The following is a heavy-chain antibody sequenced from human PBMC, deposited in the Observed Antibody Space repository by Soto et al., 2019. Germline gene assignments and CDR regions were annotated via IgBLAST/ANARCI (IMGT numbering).Heavy chain of an antibody. CDR2: INHSGST. J-gene: IGHJ6*02. D-gene: IGHD6-13*01. Sequence: SETLSLTCAVYGGSFSGYYWSWIRQPPGKGLERIGEINHSGSTNYNPSLKSRVTISVDTSKNQFSLKLSSVTAADTAVYYCARGIAAARYYYYGMDVWGQGTTVTVSS. CDR3: ARGIAAARYYYYGMDV. V-gene: IGHV4-34*01. CDR1: GGSFSGYY.